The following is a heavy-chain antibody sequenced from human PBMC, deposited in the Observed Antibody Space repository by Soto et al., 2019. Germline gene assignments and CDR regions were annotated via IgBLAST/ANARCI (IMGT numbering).Heavy chain of an antibody. CDR3: ARDNDSSGYSAH. CDR2: IYHSGST. V-gene: IGHV4-4*02. D-gene: IGHD3-22*01. Sequence: SETLSLTCAVSGGSISSSNWWSWVRQPPGKGLEWIGEIYHSGSTNYNPSLKSRVTISVDKSKNQFSLKMRSVTAADTAVYYCARDNDSSGYSAHWGQGTLVTVSS. CDR1: GGSISSSNW. J-gene: IGHJ4*02.